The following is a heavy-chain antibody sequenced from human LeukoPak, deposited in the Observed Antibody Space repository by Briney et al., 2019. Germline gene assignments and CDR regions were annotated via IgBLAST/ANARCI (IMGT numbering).Heavy chain of an antibody. CDR3: AREPPSRGTTGTEWVDY. Sequence: ASVKVSCKASGHTFTSYYMHWVRQAPGQGLEWMGIINPSGGSTSYAQKFQGRVTMTRDTSTSTVYMELSSLRSEDTAVYYCAREPPSRGTTGTEWVDYWGQGTLVTVSS. CDR1: GHTFTSYY. CDR2: INPSGGST. J-gene: IGHJ4*02. D-gene: IGHD1-1*01. V-gene: IGHV1-46*01.